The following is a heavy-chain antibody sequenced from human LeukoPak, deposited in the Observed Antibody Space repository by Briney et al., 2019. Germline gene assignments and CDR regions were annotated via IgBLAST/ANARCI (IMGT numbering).Heavy chain of an antibody. V-gene: IGHV4-59*11. J-gene: IGHJ4*02. CDR3: ARAGNWNDLDY. Sequence: PSETLSLTWPLSGTSISTHYWSWLRQTPGKGLGWIGYIGYVHNSGSTNYSPSLKTRVTISLDTSKNQFSLKLNSVTAADTAVYYCARAGNWNDLDYWGQGTLVTVS. D-gene: IGHD1-1*01. CDR1: GTSISTHY. CDR2: IGYVHNSGST.